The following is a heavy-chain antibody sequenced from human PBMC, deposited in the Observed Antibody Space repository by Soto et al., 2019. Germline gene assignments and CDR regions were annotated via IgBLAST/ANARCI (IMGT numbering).Heavy chain of an antibody. CDR3: ARGVGSGSYYNQYNWFDP. Sequence: QVQLVQSGAEVKKHGASVKVSCKASGYTFTNYGISWVRQAPGQGLEWMGWISAYNGNTNHAQKLQGRVTMTTDTSTSTAYMELRSLRSDDTAVYYCARGVGSGSYYNQYNWFDPWGQGTLVTVSS. CDR1: GYTFTNYG. V-gene: IGHV1-18*01. CDR2: ISAYNGNT. J-gene: IGHJ5*02. D-gene: IGHD3-10*01.